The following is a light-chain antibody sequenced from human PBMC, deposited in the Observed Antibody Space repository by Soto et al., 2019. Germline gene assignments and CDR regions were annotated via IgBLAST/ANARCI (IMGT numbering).Light chain of an antibody. J-gene: IGKJ4*01. CDR2: GAS. CDR3: QQYYDYPPLI. V-gene: IGKV3-15*01. Sequence: EIVRTQAPATLSVSPGERATLSCRASRNINRKLAWYQQKTGQAPRLLISGASTRATGIPARCSCSGSGTEFTLTISSLQSEDFAVYYCQQYYDYPPLIFGGGTKVAI. CDR1: RNINRK.